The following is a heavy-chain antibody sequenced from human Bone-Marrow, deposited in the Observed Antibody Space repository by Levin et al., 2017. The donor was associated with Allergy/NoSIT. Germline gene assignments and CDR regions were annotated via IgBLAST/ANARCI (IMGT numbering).Heavy chain of an antibody. CDR1: GFTFNTYW. Sequence: GGSPRLSCAASGFTFNTYWMHWVRQAPGEGLVWVSRINSDGSTTNYADSVKGRFTISRDNAKNTLYLQMNSLRVEDTAVYYCSRDEVDYYGSGHDDYYYGMDVWGQGTTVTVSS. CDR3: SRDEVDYYGSGHDDYYYGMDV. CDR2: INSDGSTT. D-gene: IGHD3-10*01. V-gene: IGHV3-74*01. J-gene: IGHJ6*02.